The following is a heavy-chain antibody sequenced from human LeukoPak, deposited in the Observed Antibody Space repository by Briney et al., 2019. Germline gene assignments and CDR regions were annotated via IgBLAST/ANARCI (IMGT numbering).Heavy chain of an antibody. D-gene: IGHD6-13*01. V-gene: IGHV4-39*01. CDR3: ARGLAAAEAGYYFDY. CDR2: IYYSGST. J-gene: IGHJ4*02. Sequence: PSETLSLTCTVSGGSISSSSYYWGWIRQPPGKGLERIGSIYYSGSTYYNPSLKSRVTISVDTSKNQFSLKLSSVTAADTAVYYCARGLAAAEAGYYFDYWGQGTLVTVSS. CDR1: GGSISSSSYY.